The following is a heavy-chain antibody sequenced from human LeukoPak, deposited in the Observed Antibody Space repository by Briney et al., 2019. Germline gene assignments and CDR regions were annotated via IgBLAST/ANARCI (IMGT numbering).Heavy chain of an antibody. CDR3: AKGRGQWLAAINY. CDR2: ISGSGGST. J-gene: IGHJ4*02. V-gene: IGHV3-23*01. D-gene: IGHD6-19*01. CDR1: GFTFSSYA. Sequence: GGSLRLSCAASGFTFSSYAMSWVRQAPGKGLEWVSGISGSGGSTYYADSVKGRFSISRHNSKNMLYLEMNSLRAEDTAVYYCAKGRGQWLAAINYWGQGTLVTVSS.